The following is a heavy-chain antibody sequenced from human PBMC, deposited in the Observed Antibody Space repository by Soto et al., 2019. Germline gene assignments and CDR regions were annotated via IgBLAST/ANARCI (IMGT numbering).Heavy chain of an antibody. CDR3: TRVDGHTHTRDF. Sequence: GSLRLSCAASGFHFSTYRMSWVRRAPGKGLEWVSSITANSDYTYHADSLKGRFTISRDNAKSSLYLQMNNLRVDDTALHFCTRVDGHTHTRDFWGQGTQVTVS. D-gene: IGHD2-2*02. CDR2: ITANSDYT. J-gene: IGHJ4*02. CDR1: GFHFSTYR. V-gene: IGHV3-21*01.